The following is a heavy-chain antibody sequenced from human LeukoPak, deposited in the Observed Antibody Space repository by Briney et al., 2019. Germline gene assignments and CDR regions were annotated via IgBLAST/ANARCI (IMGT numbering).Heavy chain of an antibody. Sequence: GGSLRLSCAASGFTFSSYGMSWVRQAPGKGLEWVSAISGSGGSTYYADSVKGRFTISRDNSKNTPYLQMNSLRAEDTAVYYCAKISWELLGDFYFDYWGQGTLVTVSS. D-gene: IGHD1-26*01. CDR1: GFTFSSYG. CDR3: AKISWELLGDFYFDY. J-gene: IGHJ4*02. V-gene: IGHV3-23*01. CDR2: ISGSGGST.